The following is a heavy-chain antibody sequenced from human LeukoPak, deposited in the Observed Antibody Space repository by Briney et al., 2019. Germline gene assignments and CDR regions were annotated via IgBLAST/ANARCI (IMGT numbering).Heavy chain of an antibody. CDR2: INPNRGGT. D-gene: IGHD6-13*01. CDR3: ARVRIGQQLDKYYYYATDV. Sequence: ASVKVSCKASGYTFTDYYMHWVRQAPGQGLEWMGWINPNRGGTNYAQKFQGRVTMTTDTSISTAYMEVSRLRSDDTAVYYCARVRIGQQLDKYYYYATDVWGQGTTVTVSS. V-gene: IGHV1-2*02. J-gene: IGHJ6*02. CDR1: GYTFTDYY.